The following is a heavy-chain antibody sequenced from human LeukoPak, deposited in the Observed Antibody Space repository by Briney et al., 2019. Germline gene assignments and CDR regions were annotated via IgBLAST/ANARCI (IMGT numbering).Heavy chain of an antibody. J-gene: IGHJ4*02. D-gene: IGHD3-22*01. Sequence: SGGSLRLSCAASGFTFSSYAMSWVRQAPGKGLEWVSAISGSGGTTNYADSVKGRFTISRDTSKNTLYLQMNSLRAEDTAIYYCAKVNYYDSTGFYDYWGQGTLVTVSS. CDR3: AKVNYYDSTGFYDY. V-gene: IGHV3-23*01. CDR2: ISGSGGTT. CDR1: GFTFSSYA.